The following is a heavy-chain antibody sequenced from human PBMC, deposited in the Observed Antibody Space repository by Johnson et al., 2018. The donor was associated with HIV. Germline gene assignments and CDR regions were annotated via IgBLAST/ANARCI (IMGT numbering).Heavy chain of an antibody. J-gene: IGHJ3*02. CDR2: IGTAGDT. CDR1: QFTFSSYD. V-gene: IGHV3-13*01. D-gene: IGHD1-26*01. CDR3: ARTLKWELGLPDWDAFDI. Sequence: VQLVESGGGLAKPAWSPRVSCAASQFTFSSYDMHWVRQATGKGLEWVSAIGTAGDTYYPDSVNGRFTISRDNARNSLYLQMNSLRAEDTALYYCARTLKWELGLPDWDAFDIWGQGTMVTVSS.